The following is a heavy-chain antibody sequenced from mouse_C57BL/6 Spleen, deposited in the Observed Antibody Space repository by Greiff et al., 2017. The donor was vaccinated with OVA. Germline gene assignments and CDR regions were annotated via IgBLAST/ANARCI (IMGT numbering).Heavy chain of an antibody. CDR1: GYTFTSYD. V-gene: IGHV1-85*01. CDR2: IYPRDGST. J-gene: IGHJ1*03. Sequence: QVQLKQSGPELVKPGASVKLSCKASGYTFTSYDINWVKQRPGQGLEWIGWIYPRDGSTKYNEKFKGKGTFTVATSSSKAYMELHSLTSEDSAVYYCARSDYGYFDVWGTGTTVTVSS. CDR3: ARSDYGYFDV.